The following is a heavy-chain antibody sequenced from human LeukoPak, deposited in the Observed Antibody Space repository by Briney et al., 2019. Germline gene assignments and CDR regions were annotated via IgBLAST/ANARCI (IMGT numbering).Heavy chain of an antibody. CDR2: IRYDGSNK. D-gene: IGHD2-2*01. Sequence: GGSLRLSCGASGFTFSSYGMSWVRQAPGKGLEWVAFIRYDGSNKYYADSVKGRFTISRDNSKNTLYLQMNSLRAEDTAVYYCAKSTIVVVPAAPIDYWGQGTLVTVSS. V-gene: IGHV3-30*02. CDR3: AKSTIVVVPAAPIDY. J-gene: IGHJ4*02. CDR1: GFTFSSYG.